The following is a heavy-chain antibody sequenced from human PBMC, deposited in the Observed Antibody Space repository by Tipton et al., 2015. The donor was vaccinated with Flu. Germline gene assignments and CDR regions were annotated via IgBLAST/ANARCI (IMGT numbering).Heavy chain of an antibody. J-gene: IGHJ3*01. CDR2: ITGSDT. V-gene: IGHV3-23*01. CDR3: ARDHSRSPTAIDQEHFDV. CDR1: GFTFDNYA. Sequence: SLRLSCAASGFTFDNYAMSWVRQAAGKGLEWVSGITGSDTFYADSVRGRFTLFRDNSRTIVYLQMNSLRVEDTAVYYCARDHSRSPTAIDQEHFDVWGQGTTVTVSS. D-gene: IGHD1/OR15-1a*01.